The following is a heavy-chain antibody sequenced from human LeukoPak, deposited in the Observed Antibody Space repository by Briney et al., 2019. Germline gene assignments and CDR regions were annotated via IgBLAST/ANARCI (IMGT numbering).Heavy chain of an antibody. J-gene: IGHJ6*02. CDR3: ARDNGVVVAATGAYYYGMDV. D-gene: IGHD2-15*01. CDR2: MNPNSGNT. Sequence: ASVKVSCKASGYTFTSYDINWVRQAPGQGLEWMGWMNPNSGNTGYAQKFQGRVTMTRNTSISTAYMELSSLRSEDTAVYYCARDNGVVVAATGAYYYGMDVWGQGTTVTVSS. CDR1: GYTFTSYD. V-gene: IGHV1-8*01.